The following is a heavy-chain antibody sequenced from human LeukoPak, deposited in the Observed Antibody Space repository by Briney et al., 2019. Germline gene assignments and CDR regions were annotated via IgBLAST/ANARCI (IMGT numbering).Heavy chain of an antibody. CDR1: GFTFSTYA. V-gene: IGHV3-30*04. CDR2: ISYDGSHR. CDR3: ARDSSAYFDY. Sequence: GGSLRLSCAASGFTFSTYAMHWVRQAPGKGLEWVALISYDGSHRYYADSVKGRFTISRDNSKNTLYLQMNSLRAEDTAVYYCARDSSAYFDYWGQGTLVTVSS. J-gene: IGHJ4*02.